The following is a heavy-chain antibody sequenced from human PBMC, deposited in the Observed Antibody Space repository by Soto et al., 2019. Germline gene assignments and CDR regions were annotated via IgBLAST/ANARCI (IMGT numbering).Heavy chain of an antibody. CDR2: IYYSGST. D-gene: IGHD3-22*01. Sequence: KTSETLSLTCTVSGGSISSYYWSWSRQPPGKGLEWIGYIYYSGSTNYNPSLKSRVTISVDTSKNQFSLKLSSVTAADTAVYYCARTPAHYYDSSGYYYLDYWGQGTLVTVS. V-gene: IGHV4-59*01. J-gene: IGHJ4*02. CDR3: ARTPAHYYDSSGYYYLDY. CDR1: GGSISSYY.